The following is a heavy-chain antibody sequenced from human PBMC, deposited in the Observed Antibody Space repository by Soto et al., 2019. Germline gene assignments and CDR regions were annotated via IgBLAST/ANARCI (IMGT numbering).Heavy chain of an antibody. CDR3: ARTPGVPFLKYYFDY. V-gene: IGHV1-69*01. Sequence: QVQLVQSGAEVKKPGSSVKVSCKASGGTFSSYAISWVRQAPGQGLEWMGGIIPIFGTANYAQKFQGRVTITEDESTSTACMELSILRSEDTAVYYCARTPGVPFLKYYFDYWGQGTLVTVSS. CDR2: IIPIFGTA. J-gene: IGHJ4*02. CDR1: GGTFSSYA. D-gene: IGHD3-3*01.